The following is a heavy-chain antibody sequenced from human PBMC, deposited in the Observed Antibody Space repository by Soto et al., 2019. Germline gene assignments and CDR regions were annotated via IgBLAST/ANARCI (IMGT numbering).Heavy chain of an antibody. Sequence: SLKGSCTSSGGTFSIYCFSCVRQSPGQGPEWIGGIIPILTTPNYAQKFQGRVTIVADESTTTVYMELSSLRAEDTAVYYCASVADSRYYGAFDIWGQGTMVTGSS. CDR2: IIPILTTP. CDR1: GGTFSIYC. J-gene: IGHJ3*02. CDR3: ASVADSRYYGAFDI. D-gene: IGHD3-22*01. V-gene: IGHV1-69*01.